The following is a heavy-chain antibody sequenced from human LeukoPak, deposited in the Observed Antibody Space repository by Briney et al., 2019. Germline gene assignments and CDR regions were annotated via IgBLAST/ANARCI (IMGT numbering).Heavy chain of an antibody. J-gene: IGHJ6*03. V-gene: IGHV4-61*09. Sequence: PLETLSLTCSVSGGSISTGSYYWSWIRQPAGKGLEYIGHIYTSGSTKYNPSLKSRVTISMDTSKNQFSLNLRSVTASDTALYYCARILGYYYYMDVWGKGTTVTVSS. CDR3: ARILGYYYYMDV. CDR1: GGSISTGSYY. CDR2: IYTSGST.